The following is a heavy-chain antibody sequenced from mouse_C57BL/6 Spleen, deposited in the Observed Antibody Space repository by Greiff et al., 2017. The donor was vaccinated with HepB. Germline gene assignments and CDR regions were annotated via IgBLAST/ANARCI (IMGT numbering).Heavy chain of an antibody. CDR2: INPGSGGT. CDR1: GYAFTNYL. D-gene: IGHD1-1*01. Sequence: LVESGAELVRPGTSVKVSCKASGYAFTNYLIEWVKQRPGQGLEWIGVINPGSGGTNYNEKFKGKATLTADKSSSTAYMQLSSLTSEDSAVYFCARMWVDYAMDYWGQGTSVTVSS. J-gene: IGHJ4*01. CDR3: ARMWVDYAMDY. V-gene: IGHV1-54*01.